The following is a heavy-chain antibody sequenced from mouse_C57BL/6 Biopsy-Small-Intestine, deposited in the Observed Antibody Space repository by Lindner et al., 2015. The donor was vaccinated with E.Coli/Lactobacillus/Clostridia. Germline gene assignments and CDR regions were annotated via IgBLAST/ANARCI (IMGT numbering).Heavy chain of an antibody. V-gene: IGHV14-2*01. CDR1: GFNIKDHY. Sequence: EVQLQESGAELVKPGASVKLSCTASGFNIKDHYIHWVKQRTDQGLEWIGRIDPEDGETTYAPKFQGEATITVDTYSNSAYLQLGSLTSEDTAVYYCSRNEIYAAWFAYWGQGTLVTVSA. J-gene: IGHJ3*01. D-gene: IGHD2-12*01. CDR2: IDPEDGET. CDR3: SRNEIYAAWFAY.